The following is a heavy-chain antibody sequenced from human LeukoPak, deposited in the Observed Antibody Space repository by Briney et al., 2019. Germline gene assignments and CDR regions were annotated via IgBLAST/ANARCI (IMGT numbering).Heavy chain of an antibody. V-gene: IGHV1-46*01. CDR3: ARHNHMDV. CDR2: INLSGGST. J-gene: IGHJ6*02. CDR1: GYTFTTYS. Sequence: GASVKVSCKASGYTFTTYSMHWVRQAPGQGLEWMAIINLSGGSTDYTQKFQGRVTMTRDTSTSTVYMELSSLRSEDTAVYYCARHNHMDVWGQGTTVTVSS.